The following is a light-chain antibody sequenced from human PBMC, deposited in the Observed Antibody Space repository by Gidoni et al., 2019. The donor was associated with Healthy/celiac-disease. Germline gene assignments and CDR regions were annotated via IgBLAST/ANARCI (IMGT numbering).Light chain of an antibody. CDR3: QQSYSTPPRT. V-gene: IGKV1-39*01. CDR1: QSISSY. Sequence: DIQMPQSPSSLSASVGDRVTITCRASQSISSYLNWYQQKPGKAPKLLIYAASSLQSGVPSRFSGSGSGTDFTLTISSLQPEDFATYYCQQSYSTPPRTFGQGTKLEIK. J-gene: IGKJ2*01. CDR2: AAS.